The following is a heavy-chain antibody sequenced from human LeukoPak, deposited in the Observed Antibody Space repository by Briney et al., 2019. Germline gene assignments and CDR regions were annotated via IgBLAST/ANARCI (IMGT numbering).Heavy chain of an antibody. CDR3: AREAKDDAFDI. CDR2: IYYSGST. V-gene: IGHV4-4*02. J-gene: IGHJ3*02. CDR1: GGSISTNNW. Sequence: SGTLSLTCAVSGGSISTNNWWSWVRQPPGKGLEWIGYIYYSGSTYYNPSLKSRVTISVDTSKNQFSLKLSSVTAADTAVYYCAREAKDDAFDIWGQGTMVTVSS.